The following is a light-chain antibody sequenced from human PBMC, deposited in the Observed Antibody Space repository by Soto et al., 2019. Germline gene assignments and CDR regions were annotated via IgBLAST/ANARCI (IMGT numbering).Light chain of an antibody. CDR1: QTISNN. CDR2: GAS. V-gene: IGKV3-15*01. J-gene: IGKJ1*01. Sequence: VLTQPPATLSVSPGERATLSCRASQTISNNVAWYQLKDGQVPRLLIYGASTRAADVTARFSGGGSGTEFTLTIRCLQSEDFATYHCQQYYSWPQTFGQGTKVDIK. CDR3: QQYYSWPQT.